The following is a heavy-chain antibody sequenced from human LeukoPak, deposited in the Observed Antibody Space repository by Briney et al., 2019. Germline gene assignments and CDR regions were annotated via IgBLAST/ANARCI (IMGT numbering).Heavy chain of an antibody. CDR3: ARGDTAMATGFDY. V-gene: IGHV4-30-2*01. Sequence: PSETLSLACAVSGGSISSGGYSWSWIRQPPGKGLEWIGYIYHSGGTYYNPSLKSRVTISVDRSKNQFSLKLSSVTAADTAVYYCARGDTAMATGFDYWGQGTLVTVSS. CDR2: IYHSGGT. CDR1: GGSISSGGYS. J-gene: IGHJ4*02. D-gene: IGHD5-18*01.